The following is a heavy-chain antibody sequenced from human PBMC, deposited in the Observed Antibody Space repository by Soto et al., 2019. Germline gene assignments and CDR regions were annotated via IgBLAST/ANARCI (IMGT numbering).Heavy chain of an antibody. Sequence: QVQLQESGPGLVKPSETLSLTCTVSGGSITSFFWSWIRQPPGKGLEWIAYISSSGSTKYNPSLQSRVTISLDSSKNQFSLRSISVTAADTAVYYCARLAPRDGDPKTVRAFDIWGQGTMVTVSS. J-gene: IGHJ3*02. CDR2: ISSSGST. D-gene: IGHD1-1*01. CDR3: ARLAPRDGDPKTVRAFDI. V-gene: IGHV4-59*01. CDR1: GGSITSFF.